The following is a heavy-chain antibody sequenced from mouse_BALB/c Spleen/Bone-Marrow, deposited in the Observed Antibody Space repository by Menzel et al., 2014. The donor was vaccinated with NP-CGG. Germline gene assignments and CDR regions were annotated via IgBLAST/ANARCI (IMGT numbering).Heavy chain of an antibody. CDR1: GFTFSDYY. J-gene: IGHJ4*01. CDR2: ISNGGGST. D-gene: IGHD2-13*01. V-gene: IGHV5-12*02. Sequence: EVQLQESGGGLVQPGGSLKLSCATSGFTFSDYYMYWVRQTPEKRLEWVAYISNGGGSTYYPDTVKGRFTISRDNAKNTLYLQMSRLKSEDTAMYYCARRDYSYYYAMDYWGQGTSVTVSS. CDR3: ARRDYSYYYAMDY.